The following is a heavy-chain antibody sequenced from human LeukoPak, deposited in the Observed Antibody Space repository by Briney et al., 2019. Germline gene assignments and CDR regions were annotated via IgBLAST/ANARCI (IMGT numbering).Heavy chain of an antibody. D-gene: IGHD4-17*01. J-gene: IGHJ4*02. CDR2: ISSSSSYI. Sequence: GGSLRLSCAAFGFTFSSYSMNWVRQAPGKGLEWVSSISSSSSYIYYADSVKGRFTISRDNAKNSLYLQMNSLRAEDTAVYYCARVPGYGDYAPLDYWGQGTLVTVSS. CDR3: ARVPGYGDYAPLDY. V-gene: IGHV3-21*01. CDR1: GFTFSSYS.